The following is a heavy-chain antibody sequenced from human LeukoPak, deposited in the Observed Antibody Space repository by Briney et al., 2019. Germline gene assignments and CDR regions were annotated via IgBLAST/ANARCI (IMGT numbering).Heavy chain of an antibody. D-gene: IGHD3-10*01. CDR3: ARDRGYYYGSGSYTN. CDR2: IIPIFGTA. CDR1: GGTFSSYA. J-gene: IGHJ4*02. Sequence: SVKVSCKASGGTFSSYAISWVRQAPGQGLEWMGGIIPIFGTANYAQKFQGRVTITTDGSTSTAYMELSSLRSEDPAVYYCARDRGYYYGSGSYTNWGQGTLVTVSS. V-gene: IGHV1-69*05.